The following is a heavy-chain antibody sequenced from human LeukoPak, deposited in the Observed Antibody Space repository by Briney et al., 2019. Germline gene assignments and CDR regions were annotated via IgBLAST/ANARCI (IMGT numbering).Heavy chain of an antibody. V-gene: IGHV4-39*01. CDR3: ARRPPWWQDPGIAVDI. J-gene: IGHJ3*02. CDR2: IYYSGST. CDR1: GDSINYSRYY. Sequence: SETLSLNCAVSGDSINYSRYYWGWIRQAPGKGLEWLGLIYYSGSTSYNPSLKGRITMSVDTSKNQFSLKLRSVTAADSAVYYCARRPPWWQDPGIAVDIWSQGTMVTVSS. D-gene: IGHD2-15*01.